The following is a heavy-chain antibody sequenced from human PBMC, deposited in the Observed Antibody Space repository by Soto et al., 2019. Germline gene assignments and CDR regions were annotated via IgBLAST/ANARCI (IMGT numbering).Heavy chain of an antibody. V-gene: IGHV3-72*01. D-gene: IGHD6-19*01. CDR1: GLIFSDYH. CDR3: AMLGGWSGGSSGMDV. CDR2: IRRKANSYTT. Sequence: EVQLVESGGGFVQPGGSLRLSCAASGLIFSDYHMDWVRQAPGKGLEWVGRIRRKANSYTTEYAASVKGRFTISRDDSKNSLYLQMNSLKSDDTAVYYCAMLGGWSGGSSGMDVWGQGTTVTVSS. J-gene: IGHJ6*02.